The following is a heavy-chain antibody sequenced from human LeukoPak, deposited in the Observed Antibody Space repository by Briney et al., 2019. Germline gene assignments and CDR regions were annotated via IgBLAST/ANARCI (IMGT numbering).Heavy chain of an antibody. Sequence: GGSLRLSCAASGFTFSSYAMSWVRQAPGKGLEWVSAISGSGGSTYYADSVKGRFTISRDNSKNTLYLQMNSLRAGDTAVYYCAKDPGDYFGYFDYWGQGTLVTVSS. CDR2: ISGSGGST. CDR1: GFTFSSYA. D-gene: IGHD4-17*01. CDR3: AKDPGDYFGYFDY. J-gene: IGHJ4*02. V-gene: IGHV3-23*01.